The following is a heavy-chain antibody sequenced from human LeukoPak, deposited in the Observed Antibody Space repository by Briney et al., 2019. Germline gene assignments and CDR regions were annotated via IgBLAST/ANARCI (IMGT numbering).Heavy chain of an antibody. Sequence: PSETLSLTCAVSGGSISSNNWWSWVRPPPGRGLEWIGEIYHSGSTNYNPSLKSRVTISVDKAKNQFSLKLTSVTAADTAVYFCARRIISGYADYWGQGTLVTVSS. V-gene: IGHV4-4*02. CDR3: ARRIISGYADY. D-gene: IGHD3-22*01. CDR1: GGSISSNNW. J-gene: IGHJ4*02. CDR2: IYHSGST.